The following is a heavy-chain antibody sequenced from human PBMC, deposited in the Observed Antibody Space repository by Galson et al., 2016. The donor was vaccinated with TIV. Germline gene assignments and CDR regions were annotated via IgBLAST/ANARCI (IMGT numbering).Heavy chain of an antibody. CDR2: IYWDDRK. CDR3: AHRGDGHNKIFEY. CDR1: GFSLPTSGVG. J-gene: IGHJ4*02. V-gene: IGHV2-5*02. D-gene: IGHD5-24*01. Sequence: PALVKPTQTLTLTCSFSGFSLPTSGVGVGWIRQPPRKALEWLGFIYWDDRKLYSPSLRNRLTITRDTSKNQVVLTMTNMDPVDTATYYCAHRGDGHNKIFEYWGQGTLVTVSS.